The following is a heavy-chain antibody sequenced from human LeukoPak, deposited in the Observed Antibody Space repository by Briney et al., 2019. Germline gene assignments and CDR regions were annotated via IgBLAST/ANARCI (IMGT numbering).Heavy chain of an antibody. V-gene: IGHV1-2*02. CDR3: ARDYTNC. Sequence: ASVKVSCKASGYTFTSYGISWVRQAPGQGLGWMGWINPNSGGTNYAQKFQGRVTMTRDTSISTAYMELSRLRSDDTAVYYCARDYTNCWGQGTLVTVSS. CDR1: GYTFTSYG. J-gene: IGHJ1*01. CDR2: INPNSGGT.